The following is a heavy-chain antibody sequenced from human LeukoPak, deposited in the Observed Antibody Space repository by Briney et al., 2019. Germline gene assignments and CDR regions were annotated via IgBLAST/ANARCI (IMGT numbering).Heavy chain of an antibody. CDR3: ATQILLCHYY. J-gene: IGHJ4*02. D-gene: IGHD3-10*01. V-gene: IGHV4-34*01. CDR1: GGSFSGYY. Sequence: KPSETLSLTCAVYGGSFSGYYWSWIRQPPGKGLEWIGEINHSGSTNYNPSLKSRVTMSVDTSNNQFSLKLTSVTAADTAMYYCATQILLCHYYWGQGTLVTVSS. CDR2: INHSGST.